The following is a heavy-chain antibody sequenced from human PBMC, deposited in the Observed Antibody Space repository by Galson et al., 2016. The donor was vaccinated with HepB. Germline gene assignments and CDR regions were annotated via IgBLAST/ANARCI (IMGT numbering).Heavy chain of an antibody. CDR2: ISYDGSNK. CDR1: GFTFRTYA. J-gene: IGHJ4*02. V-gene: IGHV3-30*04. CDR3: ARGPPGKNSDILTGYYFLNDY. Sequence: SLRLSCAASGFTFRTYAMHWVRQAPGKGLEWVAVISYDGSNKYYADSVKGRFTISRNNSKNTLYLQMNSLRVEDTAVYFCARGPPGKNSDILTGYYFLNDYWGQGTLVTVSS. D-gene: IGHD3-9*01.